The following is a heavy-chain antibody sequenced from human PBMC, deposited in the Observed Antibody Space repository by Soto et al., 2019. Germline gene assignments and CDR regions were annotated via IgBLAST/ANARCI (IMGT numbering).Heavy chain of an antibody. CDR2: AKTRLQGFAT. Sequence: HPGGSLRLSCAASGFTFSNHFMDWVRQAPGQGLEWVARAKTRLQGFATQYAESVRGRFTVSRDDRTNSFYLQMSDLTTDDMAVYFXASPRGAWDDLLDRFLDLWRRNTLDTLS. CDR1: GFTFSNHF. D-gene: IGHD1-1*01. CDR3: ASPRGAWDDLLDRFLDL. V-gene: IGHV3-72*01. J-gene: IGHJ2*01.